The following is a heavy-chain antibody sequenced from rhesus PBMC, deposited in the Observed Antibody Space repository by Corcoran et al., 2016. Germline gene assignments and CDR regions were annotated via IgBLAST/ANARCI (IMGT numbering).Heavy chain of an antibody. D-gene: IGHD2-8*01. Sequence: EVRLVESGGGLVQPGGSLRLSCAASGFTFSDYYMSWVRQAPGKGPGWVGFIRNKSNGGTSEYAASVKGRFTISRDDSKSIARLQMNSLKTEDTAVYYCARDGYCSGGVCYAGAFDFWGQGLRVTVSS. CDR2: IRNKSNGGTS. CDR3: ARDGYCSGGVCYAGAFDF. CDR1: GFTFSDYY. J-gene: IGHJ3*01. V-gene: IGHV3-116*02.